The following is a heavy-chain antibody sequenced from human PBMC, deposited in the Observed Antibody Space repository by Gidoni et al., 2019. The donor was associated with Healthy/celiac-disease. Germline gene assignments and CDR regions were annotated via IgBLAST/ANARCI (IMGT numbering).Heavy chain of an antibody. D-gene: IGHD3-22*01. J-gene: IGHJ4*02. CDR2: ISYDGSNK. Sequence: QLQLVESGGRVVQPGRSLRLSCAASGFTFSSYGMHWVRQAPGKGLEWVGVISYDGSNKYYAESVKGRFTISRDNSKNTLYLQMNSLRAEDTAVYYCAKDPGGYYYDSSGYFPHWGQGTLVTVSS. CDR1: GFTFSSYG. CDR3: AKDPGGYYYDSSGYFPH. V-gene: IGHV3-30*18.